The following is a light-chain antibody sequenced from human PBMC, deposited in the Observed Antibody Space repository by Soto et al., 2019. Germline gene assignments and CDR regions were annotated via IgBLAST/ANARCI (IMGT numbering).Light chain of an antibody. Sequence: DIQMTQSPSTLSGSVGDRFTVTCRASQSISSYLNWYQQKPGKAPKLLTYAASSLQSGVPSRFSGSGSGTDFTLTISSLQPEDFATYYCQQSYSTPPITFGQGTRLEIK. V-gene: IGKV1-39*01. CDR2: AAS. J-gene: IGKJ5*01. CDR1: QSISSY. CDR3: QQSYSTPPIT.